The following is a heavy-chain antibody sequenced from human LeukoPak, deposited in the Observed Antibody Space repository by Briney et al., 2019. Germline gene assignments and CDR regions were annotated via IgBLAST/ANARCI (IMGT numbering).Heavy chain of an antibody. Sequence: GSLRLSCAASGFTFSSYSMNWVRQAPGKGLEWVSYISSSSSTIYYADSVKGRFTISRDNAKNSLYLQMNSLRAEDTAVYYCARPPPIVVVPAAITYWGQGTLVTVSS. CDR1: GFTFSSYS. V-gene: IGHV3-48*04. CDR2: ISSSSSTI. CDR3: ARPPPIVVVPAAITY. D-gene: IGHD2-2*02. J-gene: IGHJ4*02.